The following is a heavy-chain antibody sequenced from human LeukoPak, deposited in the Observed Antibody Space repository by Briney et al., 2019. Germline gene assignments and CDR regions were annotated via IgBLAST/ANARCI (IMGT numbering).Heavy chain of an antibody. D-gene: IGHD5-18*01. V-gene: IGHV4-59*01. CDR3: ARSYSYGPPYYFDY. CDR2: IYYSGST. J-gene: IGHJ4*02. CDR1: GGSISSYY. Sequence: PSETLSLTCTVSGGSISSYYWSWIRQPPGKGLEWIGYIYYSGSTNYNPSLKSRVTISVDTSKNQFSLKLSSVTAADTAVYYCARSYSYGPPYYFDYWGQGTLVTVSS.